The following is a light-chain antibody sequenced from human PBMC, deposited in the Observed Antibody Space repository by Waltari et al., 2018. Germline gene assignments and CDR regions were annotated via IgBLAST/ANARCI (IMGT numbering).Light chain of an antibody. CDR3: QSYDTSLSVV. CDR2: GCS. CDR1: GPNIGAGYD. V-gene: IGLV1-40*01. J-gene: IGLJ3*02. Sequence: QSVLTQPPSVSGAPGQRVTISCTGSGPNIGAGYDVHWYQQLPRAAPKLLIYGCSLLPLGVPDRFFGPTSGTSASLAITGLQAEDEADYYCQSYDTSLSVVFGGGTKLTVL.